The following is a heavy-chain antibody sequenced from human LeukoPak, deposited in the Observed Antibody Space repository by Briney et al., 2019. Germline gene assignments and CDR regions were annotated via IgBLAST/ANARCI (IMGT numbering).Heavy chain of an antibody. J-gene: IGHJ4*02. CDR3: ASVKLGYYYDTNGYFDS. CDR1: TDSISKSLYH. CDR2: IYYQGNT. D-gene: IGHD3-22*01. V-gene: IGHV4-39*07. Sequence: SETLSPTCTVSTDSISKSLYHWAWVRQPPGKGLEWIAEIYYQGNTYYNPSLSGRVTISVDTSKNQFSLQLNAVTAADTALYFCASVKLGYYYDTNGYFDSWGQGIPVTVSS.